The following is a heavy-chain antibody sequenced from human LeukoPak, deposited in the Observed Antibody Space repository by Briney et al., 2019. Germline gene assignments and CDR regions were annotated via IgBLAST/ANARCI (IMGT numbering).Heavy chain of an antibody. CDR2: INTDGSTG. CDR3: ATRVGAKDFDY. V-gene: IGHV3-74*01. CDR1: GFTFSSYW. Sequence: GGSLRLSCVASGFTFSSYWMHWVRQAPGQGLEWVSRINTDGSTGSNADSVKGRISTSRDNAKNTFYLQMNSPRAEDTAVYYCATRVGAKDFDYWGQGTLVTVSS. J-gene: IGHJ4*02. D-gene: IGHD1-26*01.